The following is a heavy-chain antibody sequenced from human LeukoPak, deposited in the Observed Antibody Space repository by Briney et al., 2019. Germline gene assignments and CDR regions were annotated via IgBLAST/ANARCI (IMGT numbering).Heavy chain of an antibody. V-gene: IGHV1-18*01. Sequence: ASVKVSCKTSGYTFTDYDITWARQAPGQGLEWMGRVSPYNGNTYYSQRFQGRVTISKDTSTGTAYMDLRNMRDDDTAMYYCARNGRVRRVVKDLFEYWGQGTLVTVSS. D-gene: IGHD3-10*01. CDR3: ARNGRVRRVVKDLFEY. J-gene: IGHJ4*02. CDR2: VSPYNGNT. CDR1: GYTFTDYD.